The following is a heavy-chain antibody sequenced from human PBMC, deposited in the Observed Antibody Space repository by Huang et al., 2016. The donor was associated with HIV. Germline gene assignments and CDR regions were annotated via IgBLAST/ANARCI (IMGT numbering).Heavy chain of an antibody. D-gene: IGHD1-26*01. V-gene: IGHV2-5*02. CDR1: GFSLTTSGAG. CDR2: IYWDDDN. Sequence: QITLKESGPTLVKPTQTLTLTCTFSGFSLTTSGAGVGWIRQPPGKPLEWLVLIYWDDDNRYRPSLKTRISVTKDTTKNQVVLTVKNMGPMDTGTYYCAHIGRLGDYYMDVWGNGTAVTVSS. CDR3: AHIGRLGDYYMDV. J-gene: IGHJ6*03.